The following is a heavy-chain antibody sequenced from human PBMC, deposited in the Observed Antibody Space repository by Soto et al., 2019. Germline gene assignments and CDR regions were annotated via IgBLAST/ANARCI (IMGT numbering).Heavy chain of an antibody. CDR1: GFTFSSYA. CDR2: IRGSNDNT. D-gene: IGHD5-12*01. J-gene: IGHJ4*02. CDR3: AKDKDRGYDWADYFDY. Sequence: EVQLLESGGGLVQPGGSLRLSCAASGFTFSSYAMGWVRQAPGKGLEWVSGIRGSNDNTYYTDSGKGRFTISRDNSKNTLYLQMNSLRAEDTAVYYCAKDKDRGYDWADYFDYWGQGTLVTVSS. V-gene: IGHV3-23*01.